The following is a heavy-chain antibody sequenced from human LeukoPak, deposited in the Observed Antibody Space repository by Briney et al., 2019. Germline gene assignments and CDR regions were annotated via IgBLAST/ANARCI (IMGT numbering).Heavy chain of an antibody. CDR2: ISYSGST. V-gene: IGHV4-39*01. J-gene: IGHJ4*02. D-gene: IGHD6-19*01. CDR1: GGSISSSSYY. Sequence: SETLSLTCTVSGGSISSSSYYWGWIRQPPGKGLEWIGSISYSGSTYYNPSLKSRVTISVDTFKNQFSLNLSSVTAADTAVYYCARHDIIAVAFSYWGQGTLVTVSS. CDR3: ARHDIIAVAFSY.